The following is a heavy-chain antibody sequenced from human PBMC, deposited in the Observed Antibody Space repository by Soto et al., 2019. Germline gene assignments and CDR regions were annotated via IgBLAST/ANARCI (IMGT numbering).Heavy chain of an antibody. V-gene: IGHV4-59*01. CDR2: IYYSGST. J-gene: IGHJ6*02. Sequence: ASETLSLTCTVSGGSISSYYWSWIRQPPGKGLEWIGYIYYSGSTNYNPSLKSRVTISVDTSKNQFSLKLSSVTAADTAVYYCARTTVTTSGRYYYYYGMDVWGQGTTVTVSS. CDR3: ARTTVTTSGRYYYYYGMDV. CDR1: GGSISSYY. D-gene: IGHD4-17*01.